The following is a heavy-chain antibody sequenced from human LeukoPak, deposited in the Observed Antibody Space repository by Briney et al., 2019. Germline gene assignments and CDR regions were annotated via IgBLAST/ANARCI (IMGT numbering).Heavy chain of an antibody. CDR1: GYTFTNYY. CDR3: ARDQVTTYFDY. J-gene: IGHJ4*02. V-gene: IGHV1-46*01. Sequence: ASVKISCKASGYTFTNYYIHWVRQAPGQGLEWVGLINPNGGSTGYAQRFQGRGTVTTDTSTSTVYMELNSLGSEDTAVYYCARDQVTTYFDYWGQGTLVTVSS. CDR2: INPNGGST. D-gene: IGHD3-22*01.